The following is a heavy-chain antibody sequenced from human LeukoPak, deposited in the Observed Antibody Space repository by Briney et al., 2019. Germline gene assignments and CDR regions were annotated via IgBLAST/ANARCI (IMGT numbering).Heavy chain of an antibody. J-gene: IGHJ4*02. D-gene: IGHD3-22*01. CDR1: GGTFSSYA. Sequence: SVKVPCKASGGTFSSYAISWVRQAPGQGLEWMGGIIPIFGTANYAQKFQGRVTITADESTSTAYMELSSLRSEDTAVYYCARVEAHYYDSSGASFDYWGQGTLVTVSS. V-gene: IGHV1-69*01. CDR2: IIPIFGTA. CDR3: ARVEAHYYDSSGASFDY.